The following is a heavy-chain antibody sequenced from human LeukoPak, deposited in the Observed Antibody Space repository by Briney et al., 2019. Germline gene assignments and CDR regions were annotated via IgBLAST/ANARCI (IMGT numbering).Heavy chain of an antibody. J-gene: IGHJ4*02. CDR1: GYTFTSYA. CDR3: ARDDSLLATNLGDY. Sequence: ASVKVSCKASGYTFTSYAMNWVRQAPGQGLEWMGWINTNTGNPTYAQGFTGRFVFSLDTSVSTAYLQISSLKAEDTAVYYCARDDSLLATNLGDYWGQGTLVTVSS. V-gene: IGHV7-4-1*02. CDR2: INTNTGNP. D-gene: IGHD5-12*01.